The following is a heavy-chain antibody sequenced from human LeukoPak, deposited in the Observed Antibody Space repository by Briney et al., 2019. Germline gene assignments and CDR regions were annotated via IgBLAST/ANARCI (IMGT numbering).Heavy chain of an antibody. J-gene: IGHJ6*03. Sequence: SVKVSCKASGGTFSSYAISWVRQAPGQGLEWMGGIIPIFGTANYAQKFQGRVTITTDESTSTAYMGLSSLRSEDTAVYYCASDSSGYLYYMDVWGKGTTVTVSS. D-gene: IGHD3-22*01. CDR2: IIPIFGTA. V-gene: IGHV1-69*05. CDR3: ASDSSGYLYYMDV. CDR1: GGTFSSYA.